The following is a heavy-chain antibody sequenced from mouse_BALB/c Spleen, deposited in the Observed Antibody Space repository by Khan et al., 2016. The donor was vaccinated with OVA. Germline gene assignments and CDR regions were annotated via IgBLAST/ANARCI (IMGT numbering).Heavy chain of an antibody. CDR1: GYSITSDYA. V-gene: IGHV3-2*02. CDR2: ISSTGST. CDR3: ARSLYYSYGYALDC. D-gene: IGHD2-12*01. J-gene: IGHJ4*01. Sequence: VQLKESGPGLVKPSQSLSLTCTVTGYSITSDYAWNWIRQFPGNKLEWMGYISSTGSTSYNPSLKSRISITRDISKNQFFLQLKSVTTEDTANYYCARSLYYSYGYALDCWGRGTSVTVSS.